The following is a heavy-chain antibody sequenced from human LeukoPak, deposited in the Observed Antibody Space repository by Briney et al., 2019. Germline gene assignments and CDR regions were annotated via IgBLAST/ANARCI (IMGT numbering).Heavy chain of an antibody. J-gene: IGHJ4*02. V-gene: IGHV1-18*01. CDR2: ISAYNGNT. CDR3: ARDQRIVGATRPFDY. D-gene: IGHD1-26*01. Sequence: ASVKVSCKVSGYTLTELSMHWVRQAPGQGLEWMGWISAYNGNTNYAQKLQGRVTMTTDTSTSTAYMELRSLRSDDTAVYYCARDQRIVGATRPFDYWGQGTQVTVSS. CDR1: GYTLTELS.